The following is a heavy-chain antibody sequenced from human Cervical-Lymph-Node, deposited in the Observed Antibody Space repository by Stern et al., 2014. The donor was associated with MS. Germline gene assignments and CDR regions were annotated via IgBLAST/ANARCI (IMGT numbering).Heavy chain of an antibody. CDR3: ARSPSYSYGMDV. J-gene: IGHJ6*02. CDR1: GFTFRISN. CDR2: ITDSSGST. Sequence: EDQLVESGGGLVRPGGSLRLSCAASGFTFRISNMNWVRQAPGKGLEWVSFITDSSGSTYYADSVKGRFTISRDNARNSLFLQMNSLRAEDTAVYYCARSPSYSYGMDVWGQGTTVTVSS. V-gene: IGHV3-48*01.